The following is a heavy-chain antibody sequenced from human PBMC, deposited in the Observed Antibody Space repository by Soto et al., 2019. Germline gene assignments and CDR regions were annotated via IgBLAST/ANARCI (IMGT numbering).Heavy chain of an antibody. Sequence: GGSLRLSCAVSGFTFSSYSMNWVRQAPGKGLEWVSYIGSSSSTIYYADSVKGRFTISRDNAKNSLYQHMNSLRDEDTAVYYCARASSGYSIAFAEYFQHWGRGTLVTVSS. CDR1: GFTFSSYS. D-gene: IGHD3-22*01. V-gene: IGHV3-48*02. J-gene: IGHJ1*01. CDR3: ARASSGYSIAFAEYFQH. CDR2: IGSSSSTI.